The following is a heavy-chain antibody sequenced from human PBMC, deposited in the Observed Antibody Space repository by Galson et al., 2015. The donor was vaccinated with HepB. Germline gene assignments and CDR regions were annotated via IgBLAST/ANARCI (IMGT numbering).Heavy chain of an antibody. Sequence: SCKASGYTFTSYAMHWVRQAPGRRLEWMGWINAGNGNTKYSQKFQGRVTITRDTSASTAYMELSSLRSEDTAVYYCARDGGSGSYPQPVDYWGQGTLVTVSS. V-gene: IGHV1-3*01. J-gene: IGHJ4*02. CDR1: GYTFTSYA. CDR3: ARDGGSGSYPQPVDY. D-gene: IGHD1-26*01. CDR2: INAGNGNT.